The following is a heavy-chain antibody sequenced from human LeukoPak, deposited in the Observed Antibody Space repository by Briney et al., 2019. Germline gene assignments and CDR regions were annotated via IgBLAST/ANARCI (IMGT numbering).Heavy chain of an antibody. CDR3: ARDLTVGPIFSDS. Sequence: GGSLRLSCAASGSTVSDYYMNWIRQAPGKGLEWVSYISRSSGYTNYADSVKGRFTISTDTAKNSLYLQMNSLRPEDTAVYYCARDLTVGPIFSDSWGQGTLVTVSS. D-gene: IGHD1-26*01. V-gene: IGHV3-11*06. CDR2: ISRSSGYT. J-gene: IGHJ4*02. CDR1: GSTVSDYY.